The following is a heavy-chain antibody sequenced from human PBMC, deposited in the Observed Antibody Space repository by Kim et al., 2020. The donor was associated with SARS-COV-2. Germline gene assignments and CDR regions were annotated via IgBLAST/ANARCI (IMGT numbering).Heavy chain of an antibody. D-gene: IGHD2-8*01. CDR2: VYTSGST. V-gene: IGHV4-4*07. Sequence: SETLSLTCSVSGASLSNFYFNWIRQAAGKGLEWIGRVYTSGSTVYNPSLETRLTMSIDTAKNQFSLTLNSLTAAATAIYYCARGPPNGNYRFDNWGQGILVTVSA. CDR1: GASLSNFY. J-gene: IGHJ4*02. CDR3: ARGPPNGNYRFDN.